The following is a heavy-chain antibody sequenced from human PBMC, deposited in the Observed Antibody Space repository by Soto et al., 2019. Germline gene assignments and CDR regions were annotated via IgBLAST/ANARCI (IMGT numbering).Heavy chain of an antibody. CDR2: ISGSGGTT. J-gene: IGHJ3*02. CDR3: AKTANGWFSAFDI. Sequence: EVQLLESGGGLVQPGGSLRLSCAASGFTFSSYAMSWVRQAPGKGLEWVSAISGSGGTTYYADSVKGRFTFSRDNSKNTLYLHMNSLRAEVTAVYYCAKTANGWFSAFDIWGQGTMVTVAS. V-gene: IGHV3-23*01. CDR1: GFTFSSYA. D-gene: IGHD6-19*01.